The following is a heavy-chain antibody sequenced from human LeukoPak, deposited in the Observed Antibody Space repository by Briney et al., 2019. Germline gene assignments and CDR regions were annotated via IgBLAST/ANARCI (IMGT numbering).Heavy chain of an antibody. D-gene: IGHD5-24*01. CDR1: GFTFSSYA. V-gene: IGHV3-30-3*01. J-gene: IGHJ5*02. CDR2: ISYDGSNK. Sequence: PGRSLRLSCAASGFTFSSYAMHWVRQAPGKGLEWVAVISYDGSNKYYADSVKGRFTISRDNSKNTLYLQMNSLRAEDTAVYYCARNREMDWFDPWGQGTLVTVSS. CDR3: ARNREMDWFDP.